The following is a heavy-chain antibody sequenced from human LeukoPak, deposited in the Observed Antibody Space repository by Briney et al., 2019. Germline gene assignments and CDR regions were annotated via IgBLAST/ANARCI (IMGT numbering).Heavy chain of an antibody. V-gene: IGHV3-49*04. CDR2: IRSKAYGGTT. Sequence: PGGSLRLSCTASGFTFCDYAMSWVRQAPGKGLEWVGFIRSKAYGGTTEYAASVKGRFTISRDDSKSIAYLQMNSLKTEDTAVYYCTRLGGYYYYYFDYWGQGTLVTVSS. D-gene: IGHD3-22*01. CDR3: TRLGGYYYYYFDY. J-gene: IGHJ4*02. CDR1: GFTFCDYA.